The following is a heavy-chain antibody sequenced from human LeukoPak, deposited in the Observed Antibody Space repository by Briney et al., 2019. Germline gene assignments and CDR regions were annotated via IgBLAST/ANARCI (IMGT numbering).Heavy chain of an antibody. J-gene: IGHJ4*02. D-gene: IGHD3-22*01. CDR2: VSYVGSAT. V-gene: IGHV3-30*04. Sequence: PGGSLRLSCIASGFTFSTYPMHWVGQAPGRGLEWVAVVSYVGSATSYAESVKGRFTISRDNSKNTLYLQMISLRAEDTAVYYCARGQFRLSDYGSSGFDYWGQGTLVTVSS. CDR3: ARGQFRLSDYGSSGFDY. CDR1: GFTFSTYP.